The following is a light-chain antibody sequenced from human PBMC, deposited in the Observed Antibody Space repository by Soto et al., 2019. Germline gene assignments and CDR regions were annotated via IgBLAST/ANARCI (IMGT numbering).Light chain of an antibody. V-gene: IGLV1-40*01. CDR3: QSYDNSLSGWV. CDR1: TSNIGAGYD. J-gene: IGLJ3*02. Sequence: QAVVTQPPSVSGAPGQRVTIPCTGSTSNIGAGYDVHWYQQVSGTAPKLLIYANNNRPSGVPDRFSGSKFGTSATLAITGLQAEDETDYYCQSYDNSLSGWVFGGGTKLTVL. CDR2: ANN.